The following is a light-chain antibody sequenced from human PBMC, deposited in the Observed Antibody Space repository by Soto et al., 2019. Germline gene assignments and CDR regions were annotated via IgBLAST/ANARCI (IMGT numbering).Light chain of an antibody. J-gene: IGKJ2*01. Sequence: DIQMTQSPSTLSASVGDRVTITCRATQNISPWLAWYQQKSGRAPKLLIYKTSSLQSGVPSRFSGTGAGTEFTLTISSLQPDDFATYYCQQYRDPPYTFGQGTNLEIK. V-gene: IGKV1-5*03. CDR2: KTS. CDR3: QQYRDPPYT. CDR1: QNISPW.